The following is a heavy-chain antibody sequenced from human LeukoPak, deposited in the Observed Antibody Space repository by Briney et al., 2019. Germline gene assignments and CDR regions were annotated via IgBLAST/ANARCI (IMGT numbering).Heavy chain of an antibody. Sequence: ASVKVSCKASGFTFTTSDIFWVRQAPGQGLEYMGWINVNEAHADYAQNFQGRVPMTTDTSTSTAYMDLAGLKSNDTAVYYCARGAGFDYVWKKSRYFDYWGQGTLVTVSS. D-gene: IGHD3-16*01. J-gene: IGHJ4*02. CDR2: INVNEAHA. V-gene: IGHV1-18*01. CDR1: GFTFTTSD. CDR3: ARGAGFDYVWKKSRYFDY.